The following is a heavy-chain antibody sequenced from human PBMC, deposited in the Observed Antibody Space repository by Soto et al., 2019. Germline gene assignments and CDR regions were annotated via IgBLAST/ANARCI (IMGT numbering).Heavy chain of an antibody. J-gene: IGHJ4*02. V-gene: IGHV3-23*01. CDR2: ISGSGGST. Sequence: GGSLRLSCAASGFIFNKYAMNWVRQAPGKGLEWVSAISGSGGSTYYADSVKGRFTISRDNSKNTLYLQMNSLRAEDTAVYYCAKAGPSSGYYYASDYWGQGTLVTVS. CDR3: AKAGPSSGYYYASDY. CDR1: GFIFNKYA. D-gene: IGHD3-22*01.